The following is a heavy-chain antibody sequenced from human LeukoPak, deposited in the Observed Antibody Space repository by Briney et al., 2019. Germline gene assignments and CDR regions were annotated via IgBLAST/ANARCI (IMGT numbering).Heavy chain of an antibody. D-gene: IGHD5-18*01. J-gene: IGHJ4*02. Sequence: GGSLRLSCAASGFTFSSYGMHWVRQAPGKGLEWVAVIWYDGSNKYYADSVKGRFTISRDNSKNTLYLPMNSLRAQATAVYYCAKVGRGYSYGYFDYWGQGTLVTVSS. CDR3: AKVGRGYSYGYFDY. V-gene: IGHV3-33*06. CDR1: GFTFSSYG. CDR2: IWYDGSNK.